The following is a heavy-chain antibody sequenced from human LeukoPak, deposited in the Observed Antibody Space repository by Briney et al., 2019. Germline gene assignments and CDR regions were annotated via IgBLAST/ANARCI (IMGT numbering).Heavy chain of an antibody. CDR3: ARDQGTMVRGVIINSWFDP. Sequence: SETLSLTCAVYGGSFSGYYWSWIRQPPGKGLEWIGEINHSGSTNYNPSLKSRVTISVDTSKNQFSLKLSSVTAADTAVYYCARDQGTMVRGVIINSWFDPWGQGTLVTVSS. D-gene: IGHD3-10*01. CDR1: GGSFSGYY. J-gene: IGHJ5*02. V-gene: IGHV4-34*01. CDR2: INHSGST.